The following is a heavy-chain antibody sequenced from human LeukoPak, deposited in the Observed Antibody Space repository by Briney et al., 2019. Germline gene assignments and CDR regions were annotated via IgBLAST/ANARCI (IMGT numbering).Heavy chain of an antibody. V-gene: IGHV3-23*01. CDR3: AKKVLPANTVLSARSVGPYVCY. D-gene: IGHD2-2*01. J-gene: IGHJ4*03. Sequence: GGSLRLSCAASGFTFNNYAMNWVRLAPGKGMEWVSGISGSGGSTYYADSVKGRITISRDNSQNTLYLQVNILRADETAVYLCAKKVLPANTVLSARSVGPYVCYCGQGTPV. CDR1: GFTFNNYA. CDR2: ISGSGGST.